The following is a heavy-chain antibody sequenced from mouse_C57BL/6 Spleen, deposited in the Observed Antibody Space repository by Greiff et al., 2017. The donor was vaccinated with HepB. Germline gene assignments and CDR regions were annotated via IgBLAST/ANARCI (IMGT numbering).Heavy chain of an antibody. CDR1: GYTFTSYW. V-gene: IGHV1-64*01. CDR3: AREHYDNCEGYFDY. J-gene: IGHJ2*01. Sequence: QVQLQQPGAELVKPGASVKLSCKASGYTFTSYWMHWVKQRPGQGLEWIGMIHPNSGSTNYNEKFKSKATLSVDKSSSAAYMQLSSLTSEDSAVYYGAREHYDNCEGYFDYWGQGTTLTVSS. D-gene: IGHD2-1*01. CDR2: IHPNSGST.